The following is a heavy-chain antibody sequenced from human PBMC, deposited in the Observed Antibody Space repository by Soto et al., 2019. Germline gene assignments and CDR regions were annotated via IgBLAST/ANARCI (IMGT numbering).Heavy chain of an antibody. CDR3: AKDPGGWIQLWLPLDY. CDR2: ISYDGSNK. V-gene: IGHV3-30*18. J-gene: IGHJ4*02. D-gene: IGHD5-18*01. Sequence: QVQLVESGGGVVQPGRSLRLSCAASGFTFSSYGMHWVRQAPGKGLEWVAVISYDGSNKYYADSVKGRFTISRDNSKNTLYLQMNGLRAEDTAVYYCAKDPGGWIQLWLPLDYWGQGTLVTVSS. CDR1: GFTFSSYG.